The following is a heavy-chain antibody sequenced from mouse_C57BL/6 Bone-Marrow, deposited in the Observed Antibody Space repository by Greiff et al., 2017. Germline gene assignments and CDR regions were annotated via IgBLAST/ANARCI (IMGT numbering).Heavy chain of an antibody. CDR3: TKITTGVANYAMDY. D-gene: IGHD1-1*01. V-gene: IGHV1-15*01. Sequence: QVQLKQSGAELVRPGASVTLSCKASGYTFTDYEMHWVKQTPVHGLEWIGAIDPETGGTAYNQKFKGKAILTADKSSSTAYMELRSLTSEDSAVYYCTKITTGVANYAMDYWGQGTSVTVTS. J-gene: IGHJ4*01. CDR1: GYTFTDYE. CDR2: IDPETGGT.